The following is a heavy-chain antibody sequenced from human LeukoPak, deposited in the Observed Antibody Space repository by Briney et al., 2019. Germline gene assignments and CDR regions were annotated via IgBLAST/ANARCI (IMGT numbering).Heavy chain of an antibody. CDR2: ISGSGGST. V-gene: IGHV3-23*01. D-gene: IGHD3-22*01. CDR1: GFTFSSYA. CDR3: AKGTYYYDSSGSYQH. J-gene: IGHJ1*01. Sequence: PGGSLRLSRAASGFTFSSYAMSWVRQAPGKGLEWVSAISGSGGSTYYADSVKGRFTISRDNSKNTLYLQMNSLRAEDTAVYYCAKGTYYYDSSGSYQHWGQGTLVTVSS.